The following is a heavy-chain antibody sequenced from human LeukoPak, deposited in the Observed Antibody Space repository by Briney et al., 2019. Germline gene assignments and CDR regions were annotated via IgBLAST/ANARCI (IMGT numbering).Heavy chain of an antibody. Sequence: PGGSLRLSCAASRFTFSSYSMNWVRQAPGKGLEWGSYISSSSSTIFYADSVKGRFTISRDNAKNSLYLQMNSLRAEDTAVYYCARDRWTGFDYWGQGTLVTVSS. D-gene: IGHD3/OR15-3a*01. V-gene: IGHV3-48*01. J-gene: IGHJ4*02. CDR1: RFTFSSYS. CDR2: ISSSSSTI. CDR3: ARDRWTGFDY.